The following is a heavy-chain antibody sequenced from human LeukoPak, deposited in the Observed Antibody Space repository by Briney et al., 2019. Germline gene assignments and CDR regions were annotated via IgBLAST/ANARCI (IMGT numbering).Heavy chain of an antibody. Sequence: GGSLRLSCAASGFTFSSYAMSWVRQAPGKGLEWVSYISGSGGTTSYADSVKGRFTISRDNSKNTLSLQMNSLRADDTAIYYCAKVFFNSGSYDFWGQGTLVTVSS. CDR1: GFTFSSYA. CDR2: ISGSGGTT. J-gene: IGHJ4*02. D-gene: IGHD3-10*01. V-gene: IGHV3-23*01. CDR3: AKVFFNSGSYDF.